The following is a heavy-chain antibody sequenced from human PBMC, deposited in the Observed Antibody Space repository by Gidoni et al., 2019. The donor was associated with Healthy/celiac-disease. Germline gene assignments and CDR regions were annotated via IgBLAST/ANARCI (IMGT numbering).Heavy chain of an antibody. CDR1: GFTFSSYA. CDR3: AKPAVAGPRSWFDP. CDR2: SSGSGGST. J-gene: IGHJ5*02. V-gene: IGHV3-23*01. D-gene: IGHD6-19*01. Sequence: EVQLLESGGGLVQPGGSLRLSCAASGFTFSSYAMSWVRQAPGKGLEWVSASSGSGGSTYYADSVKGRFTISRENSKNTLYLQMNSLRSEDTAVYYCAKPAVAGPRSWFDPWGQGTLVTVSS.